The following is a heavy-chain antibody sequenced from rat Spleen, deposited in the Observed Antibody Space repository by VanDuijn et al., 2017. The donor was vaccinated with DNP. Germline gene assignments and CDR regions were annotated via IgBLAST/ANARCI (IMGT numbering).Heavy chain of an antibody. J-gene: IGHJ2*01. Sequence: QVQLKESGPGLVQPSQTLSLICTVSGFSLTSNSVHWIRQPPGKGLEWMGGIWGDGTTDYNSPLKSRLSISRDTSKSQVFLKMNRLQTDDTAIYFCTYNNYYWGQGLMVTVSS. CDR1: GFSLTSNS. CDR3: TYNNYY. D-gene: IGHD1-10*01. CDR2: IWGDGTT. V-gene: IGHV2-1*01.